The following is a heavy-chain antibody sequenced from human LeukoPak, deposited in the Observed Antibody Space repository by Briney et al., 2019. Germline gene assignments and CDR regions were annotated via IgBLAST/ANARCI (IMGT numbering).Heavy chain of an antibody. D-gene: IGHD3-3*01. CDR1: GGTFSSYA. Sequence: GSSVKVSCKASGGTFSSYAISWVRQAPGQGLEWMGRIIPIFGSANYAQKFQGRVTITTDESTSTAYIELSSLRSEDTAVYYCARGSSYYDFWSGPTVDPWGQGTLVTVSS. J-gene: IGHJ5*02. CDR3: ARGSSYYDFWSGPTVDP. CDR2: IIPIFGSA. V-gene: IGHV1-69*05.